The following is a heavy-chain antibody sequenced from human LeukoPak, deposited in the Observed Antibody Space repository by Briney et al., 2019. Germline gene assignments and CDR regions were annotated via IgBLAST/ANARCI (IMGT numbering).Heavy chain of an antibody. CDR1: GYTFTSYG. CDR2: ISAYNGNT. CDR3: ARDFYYYDSSGYYPEGYYYYYMDG. V-gene: IGHV1-18*01. Sequence: ASVKVSCKASGYTFTSYGISWVRQAPGQGLEWMGWISAYNGNTNYAQKLQGRVTMTTDTSTSTAYMELRSLRSDDTAVYYCARDFYYYDSSGYYPEGYYYYYMDGWGKGTTVTVSS. J-gene: IGHJ6*03. D-gene: IGHD3-22*01.